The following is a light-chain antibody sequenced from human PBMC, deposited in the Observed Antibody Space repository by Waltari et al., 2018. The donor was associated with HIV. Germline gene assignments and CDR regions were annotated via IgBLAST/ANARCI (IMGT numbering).Light chain of an antibody. CDR3: QQYNNWPWT. V-gene: IGKV3-15*01. CDR1: QNIANN. Sequence: EVVMTQSPATLSVSPGERATLSCRASQNIANNLTWNQQKPVQPPRLLIYGASTRATGIPARFSGSGSGTEFTLTISSLQSEDFAVYYCQQYNNWPWTFGQGTKVEIK. J-gene: IGKJ1*01. CDR2: GAS.